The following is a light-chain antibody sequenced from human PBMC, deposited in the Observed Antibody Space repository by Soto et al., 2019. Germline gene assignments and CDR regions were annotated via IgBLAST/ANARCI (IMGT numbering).Light chain of an antibody. J-gene: IGKJ2*01. CDR1: QSLLYSSNNKNY. Sequence: DIVMTQSPHSLTVSLGERATINCKSSQSLLYSSNNKNYLAWYQQRPGQPPKLLIYWSSIRESGVPDRFSGSGSGTDFTRTISSLQAEDVAVYYCQQHYDIASTLGQGTKLEIK. V-gene: IGKV4-1*01. CDR2: WSS. CDR3: QQHYDIAST.